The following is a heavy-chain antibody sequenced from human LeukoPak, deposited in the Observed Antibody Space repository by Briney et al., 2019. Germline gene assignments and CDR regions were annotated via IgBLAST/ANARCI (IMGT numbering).Heavy chain of an antibody. Sequence: PGASLRLPCAASGFTFSSYAMSWVRQAPGKGLEWVSAISGSGGSTYYADSVKGRFTISRDNSKNTLYLQMNSLRAEDTAVYYCAKDVVLMVYGGFDYWGQGTLVTVSS. CDR3: AKDVVLMVYGGFDY. V-gene: IGHV3-23*01. D-gene: IGHD2-8*01. CDR2: ISGSGGST. J-gene: IGHJ4*02. CDR1: GFTFSSYA.